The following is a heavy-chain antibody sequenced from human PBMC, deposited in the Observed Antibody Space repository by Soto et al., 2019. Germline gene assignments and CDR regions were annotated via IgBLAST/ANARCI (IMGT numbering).Heavy chain of an antibody. J-gene: IGHJ5*02. D-gene: IGHD3-10*01. CDR3: ARSHHLWFGCYLIRWFDP. V-gene: IGHV4-59*01. CDR2: IYYSGST. CDR1: GGSISSYY. Sequence: PSETLSLTCTVSGGSISSYYWSWIRQPPWKGLEWIGYIYYSGSTNYNPSLKSRVTISVDTSKNQFSLKLSSVTAADTAVYYCARSHHLWFGCYLIRWFDPWGQGTLVTVSS.